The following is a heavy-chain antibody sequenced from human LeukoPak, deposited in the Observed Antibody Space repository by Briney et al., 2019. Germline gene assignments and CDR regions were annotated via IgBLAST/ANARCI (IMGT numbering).Heavy chain of an antibody. J-gene: IGHJ3*02. CDR2: ISGSGGST. CDR1: GFTFSIYS. CDR3: AKGEDMIAAFGAFDI. Sequence: PGGSLRLSCAASGFTFSIYSMNWVRQAPGKGLEWVSAISGSGGSTYYADSVKGRFTISRDKSKNTLYLQMNSLRAVDTAVYYCAKGEDMIAAFGAFDIWGQGTMVTVSS. V-gene: IGHV3-23*01. D-gene: IGHD6-13*01.